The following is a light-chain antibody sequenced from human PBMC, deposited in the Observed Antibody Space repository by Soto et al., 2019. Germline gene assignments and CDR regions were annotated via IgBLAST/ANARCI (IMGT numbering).Light chain of an antibody. CDR2: AAS. CDR1: QSISSY. J-gene: IGKJ5*01. CDR3: QQSYSTPPT. V-gene: IGKV1-39*01. Sequence: IHMTQSPSSLSASVGYRVTITCRSSQSISSYLNWYQQKPGKAPKLLIYAASSLQSGVPSRFSGSGSGTDFTLTISSLQPADFATYYCQQSYSTPPTFGQGRRLEIK.